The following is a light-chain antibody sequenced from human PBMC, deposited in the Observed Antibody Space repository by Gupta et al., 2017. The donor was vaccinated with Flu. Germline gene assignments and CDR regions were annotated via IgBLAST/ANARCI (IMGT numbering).Light chain of an antibody. J-gene: IGKJ4*01. V-gene: IGKV3-15*01. CDR1: QSVSSN. CDR3: QQYNNWPPLT. CDR2: GAS. Sequence: EIVMPQSPATLSVSPGERATLSCRASQSVSSNLAWYQQKPGQAPRLLIYGASTRATGIPARFSGSGSGTEFTLTISSRQSEDFAVYYCQQYNNWPPLTFGRGTKVEIK.